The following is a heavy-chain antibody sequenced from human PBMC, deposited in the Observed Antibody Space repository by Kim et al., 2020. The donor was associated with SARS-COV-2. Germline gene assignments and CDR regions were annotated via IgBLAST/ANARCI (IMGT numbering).Heavy chain of an antibody. V-gene: IGHV4-59*01. J-gene: IGHJ5*02. CDR2: GST. Sequence: GSTSYNPSLKSRVTISVDTSKNQFSLRLSSVTAADTALYYCARDRWFDPWGQGTLVTVSS. CDR3: ARDRWFDP.